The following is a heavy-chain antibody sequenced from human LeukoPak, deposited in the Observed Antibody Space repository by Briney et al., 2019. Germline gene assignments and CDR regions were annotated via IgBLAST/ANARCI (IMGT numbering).Heavy chain of an antibody. CDR2: IYHSGST. CDR3: ARGRRIAVAGRAYNWFDP. Sequence: SETLSLTCTVSGYPISSGYYWGWIRQPPGKGLEWIGNIYHSGSTYYNPSLKSRVTISVDTSKNQFSVKLSSVTAADTAVYYCARGRRIAVAGRAYNWFDPWGQGTLVTVSS. J-gene: IGHJ5*02. CDR1: GYPISSGYY. V-gene: IGHV4-38-2*02. D-gene: IGHD6-19*01.